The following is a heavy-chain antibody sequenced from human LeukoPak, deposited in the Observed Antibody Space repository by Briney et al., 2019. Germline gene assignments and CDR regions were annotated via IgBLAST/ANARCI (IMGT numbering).Heavy chain of an antibody. CDR3: ARGFPSSSRWFDP. D-gene: IGHD6-6*01. J-gene: IGHJ5*02. V-gene: IGHV4-30-2*01. CDR2: IYHSGST. CDR1: GGSISSGGYS. Sequence: SETLSLTCAVSGGSISSGGYSWSWIRQPPGKGLEWIGYIYHSGSTHYNPSLKSRVTISVDTSNNQFSLKLHSVTAADTAVYYCARGFPSSSRWFDPWGQGTLVTVSS.